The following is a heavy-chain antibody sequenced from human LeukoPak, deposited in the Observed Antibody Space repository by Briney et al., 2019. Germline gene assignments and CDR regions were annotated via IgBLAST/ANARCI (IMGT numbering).Heavy chain of an antibody. J-gene: IGHJ5*02. CDR1: GFTFTSSA. Sequence: SVKVSCKASGFTFTSSAMQWVRQARGQRLEWIGWIVVGSGNTNYAQKFQERVTITRGMSTSTAYMELSSLRSEDTAVYYCAAELHLVEGWLHVDPWGQGTLVTVSS. CDR3: AAELHLVEGWLHVDP. D-gene: IGHD5-24*01. CDR2: IVVGSGNT. V-gene: IGHV1-58*02.